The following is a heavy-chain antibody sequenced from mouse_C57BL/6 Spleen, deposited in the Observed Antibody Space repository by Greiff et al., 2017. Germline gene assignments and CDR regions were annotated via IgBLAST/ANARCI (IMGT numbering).Heavy chain of an antibody. Sequence: VQLQQSGPELAKPGASVKISCKASGYTFTDYYMNWVKQSHGKSLEWIGDINPNNGGTSYNQKFKGKATLTVDKSSSTAYMELRSLTSEDSAVYYCARGGLSSYYYGSSSFAYWGQGTLVTVSA. CDR3: ARGGLSSYYYGSSSFAY. J-gene: IGHJ3*01. D-gene: IGHD1-1*01. V-gene: IGHV1-26*01. CDR1: GYTFTDYY. CDR2: INPNNGGT.